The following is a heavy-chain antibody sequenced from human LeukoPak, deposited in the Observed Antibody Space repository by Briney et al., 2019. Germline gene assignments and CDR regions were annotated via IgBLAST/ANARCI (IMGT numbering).Heavy chain of an antibody. Sequence: SQTLSLTCTVSGGSISSGDYYWSWIRQPPGKGLEWIGYIYYSGSTYYNPSLKSRVTISVDTSKNQFSLKLSSVTAADTAVYYCARDQLLWFGERYGMDVWGQGTTVTVSS. D-gene: IGHD3-10*01. V-gene: IGHV4-30-4*01. CDR1: GGSISSGDYY. CDR2: IYYSGST. CDR3: ARDQLLWFGERYGMDV. J-gene: IGHJ6*02.